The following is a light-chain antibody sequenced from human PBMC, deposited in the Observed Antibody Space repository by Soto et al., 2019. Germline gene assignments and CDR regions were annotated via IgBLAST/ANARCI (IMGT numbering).Light chain of an antibody. CDR2: GAS. CDR1: HRVSSY. J-gene: IGKJ5*01. CDR3: QQYSSSPIT. V-gene: IGKV3-15*01. Sequence: VMTQSPTTMSVSPGERPTLSCRASHRVSSYLACYQQTPGQAPRLLIYGASTRATGIPARFSGSGAGTEFTLTISSLQSEDFAVYYCQQYSSSPITVGQGTRLEI.